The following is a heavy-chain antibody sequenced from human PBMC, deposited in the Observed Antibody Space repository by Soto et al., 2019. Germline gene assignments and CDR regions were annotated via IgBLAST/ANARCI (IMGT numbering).Heavy chain of an antibody. V-gene: IGHV1-18*01. CDR1: GYIFTTYG. Sequence: QVHLVQSGAEVKKPGASVKVSCKGSGYIFTTYGITWVRQATGQGLEWMGWISAHNGNTKYAQKLQGRVTVTRDTSTSTAYMELRNLRSDDTAVYYCARGRYGDYWGQGALVTVSS. J-gene: IGHJ4*01. CDR3: ARGRYGDY. CDR2: ISAHNGNT. D-gene: IGHD1-1*01.